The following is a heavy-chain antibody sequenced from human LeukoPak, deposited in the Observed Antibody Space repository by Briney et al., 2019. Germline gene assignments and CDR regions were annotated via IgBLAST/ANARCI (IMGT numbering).Heavy chain of an antibody. Sequence: PSETLPLTCAVYGDSFSGYYWSWIRQPPGKGLEWIAEINHRGSTHYNPSLKSRVNISADTSKSQFSLNLDSVTAADTAVYYCARSWAGMYYPFYYFDYWGQGSLVTVSS. CDR2: INHRGST. CDR1: GDSFSGYY. V-gene: IGHV4-34*01. CDR3: ARSWAGMYYPFYYFDY. J-gene: IGHJ4*02. D-gene: IGHD2-8*01.